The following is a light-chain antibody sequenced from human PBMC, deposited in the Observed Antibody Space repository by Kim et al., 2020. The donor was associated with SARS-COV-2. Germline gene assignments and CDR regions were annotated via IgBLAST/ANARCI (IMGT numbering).Light chain of an antibody. CDR1: QSVRNS. Sequence: SPGKNAPLSCRASQSVRNSLAWYQQKAGQAPRLLIYDASNRAPGIPARFSGSGSGTDFTLTISSLEPEDFAVYYCQHRSAWPLTFGQGTKLEI. J-gene: IGKJ2*01. CDR2: DAS. V-gene: IGKV3-11*01. CDR3: QHRSAWPLT.